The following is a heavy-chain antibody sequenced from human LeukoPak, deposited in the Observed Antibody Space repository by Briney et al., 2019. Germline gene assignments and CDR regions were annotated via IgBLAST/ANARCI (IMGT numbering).Heavy chain of an antibody. Sequence: GGSLRLSCAASGFTFRSYAMHWVRQAPGKGLEWVAVTSYDGSNKYYADSVKGRFTISRDNSKNTLYLQMNSLRTEDTAVYYCAKSYYDSSGYRGDFDYWGQGTLVTVSS. CDR3: AKSYYDSSGYRGDFDY. J-gene: IGHJ4*02. V-gene: IGHV3-30*04. CDR2: TSYDGSNK. D-gene: IGHD3-22*01. CDR1: GFTFRSYA.